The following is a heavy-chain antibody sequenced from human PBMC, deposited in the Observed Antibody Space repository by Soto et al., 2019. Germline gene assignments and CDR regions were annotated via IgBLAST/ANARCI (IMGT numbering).Heavy chain of an antibody. D-gene: IGHD4-17*01. CDR1: GGSIGSGIHY. CDR2: FYFSGTM. Sequence: SETLSLTCTVSGGSIGSGIHYWTWIRHHPGNGLEWIGYFYFSGTMSYNPSLKSRVSISGFTSKNQFSLKLNAVTAADMAVYYCARDPTPSAVTNLYF. CDR3: ARDPTPSAVTNLYF. J-gene: IGHJ2*01. V-gene: IGHV4-31*03.